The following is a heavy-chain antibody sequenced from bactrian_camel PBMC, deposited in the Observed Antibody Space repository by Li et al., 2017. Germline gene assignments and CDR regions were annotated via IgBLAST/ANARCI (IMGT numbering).Heavy chain of an antibody. D-gene: IGHD3*01. CDR3: AAGSQPFGVTWRASARYDF. CDR1: GYTYIR. J-gene: IGHJ4*01. V-gene: IGHV3S63*01. Sequence: HVQLVESGGGSVQAGGSLRLSCTGVGYTYIRAWFRQAPGQEREAVARILTDTDNTFYSDSVKGRFTISQDTAKKTVYLQMNRLEPQDTAMYYCAAGSQPFGVTWRASARYDFWGQGTQVTVS. CDR2: ILTDTDNT.